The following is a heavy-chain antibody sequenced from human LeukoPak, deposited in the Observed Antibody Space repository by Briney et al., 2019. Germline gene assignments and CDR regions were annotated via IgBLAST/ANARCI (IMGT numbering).Heavy chain of an antibody. J-gene: IGHJ3*02. Sequence: SETLSLTCTVSGGSISSGYYYWSWIRQPAGKGLEWIGRIYTSENTDYNPSLKSRVSIFVDTPKNQFSLNLRSVTAADTAVYYCARALPGGAFDIWGQGTMVTVSS. CDR3: ARALPGGAFDI. V-gene: IGHV4-61*02. D-gene: IGHD4-23*01. CDR1: GGSISSGYYY. CDR2: IYTSENT.